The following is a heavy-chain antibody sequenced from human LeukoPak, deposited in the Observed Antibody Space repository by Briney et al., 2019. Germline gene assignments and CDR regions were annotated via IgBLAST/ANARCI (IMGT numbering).Heavy chain of an antibody. V-gene: IGHV1-18*01. CDR1: GYTFTSYG. J-gene: IGHJ4*02. Sequence: ASVKVSCKASGYTFTSYGISWVRQALGQGLEWMGRINGNINYSQKFQGRVTMTTDTSTTTAYMELRRLRSDDTAVYYCARESSASGSSVDYWGQGTLVTVSS. CDR2: INGNI. D-gene: IGHD3-10*01. CDR3: ARESSASGSSVDY.